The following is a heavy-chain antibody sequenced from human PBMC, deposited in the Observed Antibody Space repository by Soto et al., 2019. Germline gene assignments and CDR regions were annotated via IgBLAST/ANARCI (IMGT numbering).Heavy chain of an antibody. D-gene: IGHD1-1*01. CDR3: ARISTYNSFDF. J-gene: IGHJ4*02. CDR2: IFYSGTT. V-gene: IGHV4-59*02. CDR1: GGSVSSHY. Sequence: SETLSLTCTVSGGSVSSHYWTWIRQSPGKGLEWIGFIFYSGTTSYNPSLKSRVTISVDRSKQQFSLRLTSVTAADTAVYYCARISTYNSFDFWGPGTLVT.